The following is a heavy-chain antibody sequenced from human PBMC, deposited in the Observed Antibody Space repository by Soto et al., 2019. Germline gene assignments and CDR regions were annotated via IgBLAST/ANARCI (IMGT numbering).Heavy chain of an antibody. CDR2: IYYSGST. CDR1: GGSISSYY. D-gene: IGHD3-3*01. J-gene: IGHJ6*03. CDR3: ARAYYDFWSGENLYYYYMDV. V-gene: IGHV4-59*08. Sequence: SETLSLTCTVSGGSISSYYWSWIRQPPGKGLEWIGYIYYSGSTNYNPSLKSRVTISVDTSKNQFSLKLSSVTAADTAVYYCARAYYDFWSGENLYYYYMDVWGKGTTVTVSS.